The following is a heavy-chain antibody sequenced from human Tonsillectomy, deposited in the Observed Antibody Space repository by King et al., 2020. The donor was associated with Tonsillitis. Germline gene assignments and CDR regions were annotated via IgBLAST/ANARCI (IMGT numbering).Heavy chain of an antibody. V-gene: IGHV3-30*03. D-gene: IGHD3-10*01. Sequence: VQLVQSGGGVVQPGRSLRLSCAASGFTFSSYGMHWVRQAPGKGLEWVTVISYDGSNKYYADSVKGRFTISRDNSKNTLYLQMNSLRAEDTAVYYCASGAPYYYGSGLDAFDIWGQGTMVTVSS. J-gene: IGHJ3*02. CDR1: GFTFSSYG. CDR2: ISYDGSNK. CDR3: ASGAPYYYGSGLDAFDI.